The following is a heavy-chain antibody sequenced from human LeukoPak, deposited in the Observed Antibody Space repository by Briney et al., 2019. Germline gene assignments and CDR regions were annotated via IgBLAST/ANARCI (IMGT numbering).Heavy chain of an antibody. J-gene: IGHJ6*03. CDR3: ARHIGGGIEDMDV. V-gene: IGHV4-59*08. CDR1: GGSIGTYY. Sequence: PSETLSLTCTVSGGSIGTYYWSCIRQSPGKGLEWIGYIYVTGTRYNPYLQRRVTISVDRSRNQFFLKMSSVTAADTAVYYCARHIGGGIEDMDVWGKGTKVIVSS. D-gene: IGHD3-16*02. CDR2: IYVTGT.